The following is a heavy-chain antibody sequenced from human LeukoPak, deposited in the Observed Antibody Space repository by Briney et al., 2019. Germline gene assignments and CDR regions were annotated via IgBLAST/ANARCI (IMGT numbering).Heavy chain of an antibody. D-gene: IGHD6-13*01. CDR3: ARDGLYSSSWYLDY. CDR1: GFTFDDYA. Sequence: GRSLRLSCAASGFTFDDYAMHWVRQAPGKGLEWVSGISWNSGSIGYADSVKGRFTISRDNSKNTLYLQMNSLRAEDTAVYYCARDGLYSSSWYLDYWGQGTLVTVSS. V-gene: IGHV3-9*01. J-gene: IGHJ4*02. CDR2: ISWNSGSI.